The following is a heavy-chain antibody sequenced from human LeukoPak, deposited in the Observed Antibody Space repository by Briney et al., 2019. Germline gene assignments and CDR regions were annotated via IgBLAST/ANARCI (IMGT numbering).Heavy chain of an antibody. CDR3: ARDMGGSYGNFDY. D-gene: IGHD1-26*01. CDR2: IYYSGST. V-gene: IGHV4-59*01. CDR1: VGSISIYY. J-gene: IGHJ4*02. Sequence: SETLALTCTVSVGSISIYYWSCVRHPPARGLEGSGYIYYSGSTNYNPSLKSRVTISVDTSKNQFSLKLSSVTAADTAVYYCARDMGGSYGNFDYWGQGTLVTVSS.